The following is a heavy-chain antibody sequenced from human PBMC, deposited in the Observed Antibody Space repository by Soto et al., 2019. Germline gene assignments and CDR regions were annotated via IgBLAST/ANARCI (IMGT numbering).Heavy chain of an antibody. Sequence: GSLRLSCAASGFTFSSYAMSWVRQAPGKGLEWVSAISGSGGSTYYADSVKGRVTISSDTSKNQFSLRLTSVTAADTAIYYCASRKSFYDSGTDHWGQGSLVIVSS. CDR3: ASRKSFYDSGTDH. CDR1: GFTFSSYA. V-gene: IGHV3-23*01. J-gene: IGHJ4*02. CDR2: ISGSGGST. D-gene: IGHD3-10*01.